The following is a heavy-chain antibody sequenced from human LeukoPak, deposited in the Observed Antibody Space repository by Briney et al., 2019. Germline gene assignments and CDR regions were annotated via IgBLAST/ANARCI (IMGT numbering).Heavy chain of an antibody. CDR1: GYTFTSYG. CDR3: ARGYCSSTSCYALPFDY. CDR2: ISAYNGNT. D-gene: IGHD2-2*01. Sequence: ASVKVSCKASGYTFTSYGISWVRQAPGQGLEWMGWISAYNGNTNYAQKLQGRVTMTTDTSTNTAYMELRSLRSDDTAVYYCARGYCSSTSCYALPFDYWGQGTLVTVSS. V-gene: IGHV1-18*01. J-gene: IGHJ4*02.